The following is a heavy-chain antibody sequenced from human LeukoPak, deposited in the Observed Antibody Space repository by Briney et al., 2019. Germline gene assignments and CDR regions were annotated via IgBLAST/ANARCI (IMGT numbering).Heavy chain of an antibody. J-gene: IGHJ4*02. D-gene: IGHD3-9*01. CDR1: GGSISSSSYY. CDR3: ARDSRYYDILTGYSPVYFDY. V-gene: IGHV4-39*07. CDR2: IYYSGST. Sequence: SETLSLTCTVSGGSISSSSYYWGWIRQPPGKGLEWIGSIYYSGSTYYNPSLKSRVTISVDTSKNQFSLKLSSVTAADTAVYYCARDSRYYDILTGYSPVYFDYWGQGTLVTVSS.